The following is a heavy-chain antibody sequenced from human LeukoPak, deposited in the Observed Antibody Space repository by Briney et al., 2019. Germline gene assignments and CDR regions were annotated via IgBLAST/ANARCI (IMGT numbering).Heavy chain of an antibody. CDR3: AESPMTRVTTGGFDF. CDR2: ISSSGGST. D-gene: IGHD4-17*01. V-gene: IGHV3-23*01. CDR1: GFTFNSYA. J-gene: IGHJ4*02. Sequence: GWSQTLSCAASGFTFNSYARSWVRQAPGPGLELGSSISSSGGSTYYVDSVKGRFTISRDNSKNTLYLQMNSLRAEDTAVYYCAESPMTRVTTGGFDFWGQGTLVTVSS.